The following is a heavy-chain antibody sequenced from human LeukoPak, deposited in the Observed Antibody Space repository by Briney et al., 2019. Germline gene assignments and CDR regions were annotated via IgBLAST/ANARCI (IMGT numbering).Heavy chain of an antibody. V-gene: IGHV4-59*12. CDR3: ARSTIFGSGRGVEFDY. D-gene: IGHD3-3*01. CDR1: GGSISSYY. CDR2: IYYSGST. J-gene: IGHJ4*02. Sequence: SETLSLTCTVSGGSISSYYWSWIRQPPGKGLEWIGYIYYSGSTNYNPSLKSRVTISVDTSKNQFSLKLSSVTAADTAVYYCARSTIFGSGRGVEFDYWGQGTLVTVSS.